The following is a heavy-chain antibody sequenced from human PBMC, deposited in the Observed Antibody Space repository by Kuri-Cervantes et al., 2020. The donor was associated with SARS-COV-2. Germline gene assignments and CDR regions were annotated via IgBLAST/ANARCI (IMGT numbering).Heavy chain of an antibody. V-gene: IGHV3-48*01. CDR1: GFTFSSYG. CDR2: ISSSSSTI. J-gene: IGHJ3*02. D-gene: IGHD2-2*01. CDR3: TAPSSTSCYFCAFDI. Sequence: GESLKISCAASGFTFSSYGMHWVRQAPGKGLEWVSYISSSSSTIYYADSVKGRFTISRDNAKNSLYLQMNSLKTEDTAVYYCTAPSSTSCYFCAFDIWGQGTMVTVSS.